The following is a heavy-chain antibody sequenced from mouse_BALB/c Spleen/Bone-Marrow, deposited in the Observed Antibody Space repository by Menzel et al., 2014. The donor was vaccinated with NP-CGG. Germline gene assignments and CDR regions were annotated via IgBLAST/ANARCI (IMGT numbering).Heavy chain of an antibody. J-gene: IGHJ4*01. CDR2: IWGDGST. D-gene: IGHD2-4*01. Sequence: VQLQESGPGLVAPSQSLSITCTVSGFSLTGYGVSWVRQPPGKDLEWLGMIWGDGSTDYNSALKSRLSINKDNSKSQVFLKMNSLQTDDTARYYCARDSFLITRALDYWGQGTSVTVSS. CDR1: GFSLTGYG. CDR3: ARDSFLITRALDY. V-gene: IGHV2-6-7*01.